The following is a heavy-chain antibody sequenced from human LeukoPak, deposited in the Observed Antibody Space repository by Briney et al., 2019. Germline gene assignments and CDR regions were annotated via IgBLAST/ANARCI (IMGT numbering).Heavy chain of an antibody. CDR3: ARIHYLYCGGDCYYYYFDY. CDR1: GYTFTSYA. Sequence: ASVKVSCKASGYTFTSYAMNWVRQAPGQGLEWMGWINTNTGNPTYAQGFTGRFVFSLDTSVSTAYLQISSLKAEDTAVYYCARIHYLYCGGDCYYYYFDYWGQGTLVTVSS. D-gene: IGHD2-21*02. J-gene: IGHJ4*02. CDR2: INTNTGNP. V-gene: IGHV7-4-1*02.